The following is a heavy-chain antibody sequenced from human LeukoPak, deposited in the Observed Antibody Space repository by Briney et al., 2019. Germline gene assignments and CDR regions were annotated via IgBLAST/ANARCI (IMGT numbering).Heavy chain of an antibody. J-gene: IGHJ3*01. V-gene: IGHV3-23*01. Sequence: LPGGSLRLSCEASGFTFRSYAMTWVRQAPGKGLEWVSAISGSGAKTYYADSVKGRFTISRDNSRNTLYLQMSSLRAEDTAVYYCAQGDSYYDFLLSVWGQGTMVTVSS. D-gene: IGHD3-3*01. CDR2: ISGSGAKT. CDR1: GFTFRSYA. CDR3: AQGDSYYDFLLSV.